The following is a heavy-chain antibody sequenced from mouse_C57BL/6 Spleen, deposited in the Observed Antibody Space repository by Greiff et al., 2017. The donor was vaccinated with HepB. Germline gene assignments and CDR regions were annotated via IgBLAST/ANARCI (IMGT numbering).Heavy chain of an antibody. J-gene: IGHJ1*03. CDR2: IYPSDSET. D-gene: IGHD2-2*01. Sequence: QVQLQQPGAELVRPGSSVKLSCKASGYTFTSYWMDWVKQRPGQGLEWIGNIYPSDSETHYNQKFKDKATLTVDKSASTAYMQLSSLTSEDSAVYYCARQLWLHRYFDGWGTGTTVTVSS. CDR3: ARQLWLHRYFDG. CDR1: GYTFTSYW. V-gene: IGHV1-61*01.